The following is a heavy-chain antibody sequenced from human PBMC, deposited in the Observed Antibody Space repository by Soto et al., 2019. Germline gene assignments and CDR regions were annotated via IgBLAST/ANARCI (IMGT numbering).Heavy chain of an antibody. D-gene: IGHD2-15*01. Sequence: PEGSLRLSCAASGLTFNRYWMHWVRHAPGKGLVWVSHINTDGSNTNYADSVKGRFTISRDNAKSTLFLQMNSLRDEDTAVHYCAREFCSGGNCYTYYFDPWGQGIPVTVSS. CDR1: GLTFNRYW. CDR3: AREFCSGGNCYTYYFDP. J-gene: IGHJ5*02. V-gene: IGHV3-74*01. CDR2: INTDGSNT.